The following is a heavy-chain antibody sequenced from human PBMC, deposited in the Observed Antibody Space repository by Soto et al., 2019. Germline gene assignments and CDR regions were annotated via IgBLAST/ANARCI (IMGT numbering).Heavy chain of an antibody. V-gene: IGHV3-30*03. D-gene: IGHD2-15*01. J-gene: IGHJ5*02. CDR2: ISYDGSNK. CDR3: ARARVVVVAATWFDP. CDR1: GFTFSSYG. Sequence: GSLRLSCAASGFTFSSYGMHWVRQAPGKGLEWVAVISYDGSNKYYADSVKGRFTISRDNSKNTLYLQMNSLRAEDTAVYYCARARVVVVAATWFDPWGQGTLVTVSS.